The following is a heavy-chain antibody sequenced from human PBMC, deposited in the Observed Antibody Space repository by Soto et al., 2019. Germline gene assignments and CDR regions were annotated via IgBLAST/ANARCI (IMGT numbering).Heavy chain of an antibody. CDR1: GFTFSSYA. D-gene: IGHD6-6*01. CDR3: AKGLYIAALPTRPYGMDV. Sequence: EVQLLESGGGLVQPGGSLRLSCAASGFTFSSYAMSWVRQAPGKGLEWVSAISGSGGSTYYADSVKGRFTISRDNSKNTLYLQMNSLRAADTAVYYCAKGLYIAALPTRPYGMDVWGQGTTVTVSS. J-gene: IGHJ6*02. CDR2: ISGSGGST. V-gene: IGHV3-23*01.